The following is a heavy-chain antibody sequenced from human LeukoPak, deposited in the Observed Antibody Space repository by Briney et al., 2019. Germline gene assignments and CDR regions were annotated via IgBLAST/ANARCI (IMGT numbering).Heavy chain of an antibody. CDR1: GFTFSSYG. CDR2: IRYDGSNK. D-gene: IGHD2-2*03. Sequence: GGSLRLSCAASGFTFSSYGMHWVRQAPGKGLEWVAFIRYDGSNKYYADSVKGRFTISRDNSKNTLYLQMNSLRAEDTAVYYCAKEVDIVVVPAQWGQGTLVTVSS. CDR3: AKEVDIVVVPAQ. J-gene: IGHJ4*02. V-gene: IGHV3-30*02.